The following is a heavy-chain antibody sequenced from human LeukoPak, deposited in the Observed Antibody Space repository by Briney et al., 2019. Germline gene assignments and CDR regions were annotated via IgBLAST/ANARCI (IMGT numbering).Heavy chain of an antibody. CDR2: IASDGSST. CDR3: ARGRPHGNDY. V-gene: IGHV3-74*01. CDR1: AFTLSSYW. D-gene: IGHD4-23*01. J-gene: IGHJ4*02. Sequence: GGSLRLSCAASAFTLSSYWMHWVRQAPGKGLVWVSRIASDGSSTTYADSVKGRFSISRDNAKNTLYLQMNSLRVEDTAVYYCARGRPHGNDYWGQGTLVTVSS.